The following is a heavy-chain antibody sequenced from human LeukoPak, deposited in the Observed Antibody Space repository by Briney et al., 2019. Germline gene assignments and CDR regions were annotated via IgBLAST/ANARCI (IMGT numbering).Heavy chain of an antibody. CDR2: ISYDGSNK. CDR1: GFTFSAYG. D-gene: IGHD6-19*01. V-gene: IGHV3-30*18. CDR3: ANGGNQWQWLVYVDN. J-gene: IGHJ4*02. Sequence: GGSLRLSCAASGFTFSAYGMHWVRQAPGKGLEWVAVISYDGSNKFYADSVKGRFTISRDNSKNTLYLQMNSLRPEDTAVYYCANGGNQWQWLVYVDNWGRGTLVTVSS.